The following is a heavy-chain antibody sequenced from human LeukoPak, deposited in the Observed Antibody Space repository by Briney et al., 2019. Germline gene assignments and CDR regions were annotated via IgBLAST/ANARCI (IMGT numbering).Heavy chain of an antibody. J-gene: IGHJ4*02. CDR3: AKGRNYYGSGSYKYYFDY. D-gene: IGHD3-10*01. CDR2: ISGSGGST. V-gene: IGHV3-23*01. CDR1: GFTFSSYA. Sequence: PGGSLRLSCAASGFTFSSYAMSWVRQAPGKGLEWVSAISGSGGSTYYADSVKGRLTISRDNSKNTLYLQMNSLRAEDTAVYYCAKGRNYYGSGSYKYYFDYWGQGTLATVSS.